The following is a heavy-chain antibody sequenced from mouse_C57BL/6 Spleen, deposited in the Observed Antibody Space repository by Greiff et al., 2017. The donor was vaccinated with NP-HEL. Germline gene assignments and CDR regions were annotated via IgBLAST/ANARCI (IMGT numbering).Heavy chain of an antibody. CDR2: IRNKANNHAT. CDR1: GFTFSDAW. Sequence: EVQGVESGGGLVQPGGSMKLSCAASGFTFSDAWMDWVRQSPEKGLEWVAEIRNKANNHATYYAESVKGRFTISRDDSKSSVYLQMNSLRAEDTGIYYCTKGVYYYGSTRFAYWGQGTLVTVSA. J-gene: IGHJ3*01. CDR3: TKGVYYYGSTRFAY. D-gene: IGHD1-1*01. V-gene: IGHV6-6*01.